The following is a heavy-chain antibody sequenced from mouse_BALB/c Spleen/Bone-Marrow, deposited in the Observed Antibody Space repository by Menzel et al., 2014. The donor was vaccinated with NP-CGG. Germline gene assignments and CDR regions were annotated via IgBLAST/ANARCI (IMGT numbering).Heavy chain of an antibody. CDR3: ARRYFDV. V-gene: IGHV1S41*01. J-gene: IGHJ1*01. CDR2: IAPGSGST. CDR1: GYTFTSYW. Sequence: DLVKPGASVKLSCKASGYTFTSYWINWIKQRPRQGLEWIGRIAPGSGSTYYNEMFKGKATLTVDTSSSTAYIQLSSLSSEDSAVYFCARRYFDVWGAGTTVTVSS.